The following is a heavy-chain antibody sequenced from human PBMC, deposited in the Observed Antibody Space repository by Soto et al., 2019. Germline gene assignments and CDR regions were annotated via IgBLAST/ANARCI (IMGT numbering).Heavy chain of an antibody. CDR3: ARLYGSGSRLVDY. CDR1: GGSISSYY. J-gene: IGHJ4*02. V-gene: IGHV4-59*08. Sequence: PSETLSLTCTVSGGSISSYYWSWIRQPPGKGLEWIGYIYYSGSTNYNPSLKSRVTISVDTSKNQFSLKLSSVTAADTAVYYCARLYGSGSRLVDYWGQGTLVTVSS. D-gene: IGHD3-10*01. CDR2: IYYSGST.